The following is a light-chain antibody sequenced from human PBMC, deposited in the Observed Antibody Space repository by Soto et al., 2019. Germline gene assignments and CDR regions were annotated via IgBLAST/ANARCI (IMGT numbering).Light chain of an antibody. V-gene: IGKV1-12*02. CDR1: QIIGSW. CDR2: AAS. Sequence: DIQMTQSPSSVSASIGDRVTITCRASQIIGSWLAWYQQKPGKAPTLLIYAASSLQSGVPSRFSGSGSGTDFTLTITSLQAEDSATYDCQQANSFPFTFGPGTKVDIK. J-gene: IGKJ3*01. CDR3: QQANSFPFT.